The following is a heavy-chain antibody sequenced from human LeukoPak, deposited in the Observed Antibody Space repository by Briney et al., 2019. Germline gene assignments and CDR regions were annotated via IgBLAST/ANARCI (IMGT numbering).Heavy chain of an antibody. V-gene: IGHV3-30*02. CDR3: AKDALRLYSSSSGDWFDP. J-gene: IGHJ5*02. CDR1: GFTFSSYG. Sequence: GGSLRLSCAASGFTFSSYGMHWVRQAPGKGLEWVAVIWYDGSNKYYADSVKGRFTISRDNSKNTLYLQMNSLRAEDTAVYYCAKDALRLYSSSSGDWFDPWGQGTLVTVSS. D-gene: IGHD6-6*01. CDR2: IWYDGSNK.